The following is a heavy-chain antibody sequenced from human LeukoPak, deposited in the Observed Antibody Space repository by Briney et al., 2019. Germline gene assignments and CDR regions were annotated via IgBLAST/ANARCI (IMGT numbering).Heavy chain of an antibody. J-gene: IGHJ2*01. CDR2: IYSAGST. CDR3: ARDQGQWLAPWYFDL. Sequence: PGGSLRLSCAASGFTVSSNYMSWVRQAPGKGLEWVSVIYSAGSTYYADSVKGRFTISRDNSKNTLYLQMNSLRAEDTAVYYCARDQGQWLAPWYFDLWGRGTLVTVSS. D-gene: IGHD6-19*01. CDR1: GFTVSSNY. V-gene: IGHV3-66*01.